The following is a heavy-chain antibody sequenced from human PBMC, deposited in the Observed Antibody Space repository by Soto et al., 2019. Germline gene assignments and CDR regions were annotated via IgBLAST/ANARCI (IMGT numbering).Heavy chain of an antibody. CDR1: GYTFTSYY. J-gene: IGHJ6*02. V-gene: IGHV1-46*01. Sequence: AAVKVSCKASGYTFTSYYKHRVRQAPGQGLEWMGIINPSGGSTSYAQKFQGRVTMTRDTSTSTVYMELSSLRSEDTAVYYCARDYGRLTTTDYGDYYGMDVWGQGTTVTVSS. D-gene: IGHD4-17*01. CDR3: ARDYGRLTTTDYGDYYGMDV. CDR2: INPSGGST.